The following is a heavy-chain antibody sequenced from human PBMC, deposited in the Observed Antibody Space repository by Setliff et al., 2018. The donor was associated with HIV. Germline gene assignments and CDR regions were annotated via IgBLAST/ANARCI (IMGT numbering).Heavy chain of an antibody. Sequence: PSETLSLTCTVSGGSISGYYWSWIRQSPGKGLEWIGYISTSGSTKYNPSLKSRVTISLDSSKNQFSLKLSSVTAADTAVYYCASGREAVAGALHFDYWGQGTLVTVSS. D-gene: IGHD6-19*01. V-gene: IGHV4-4*08. CDR3: ASGREAVAGALHFDY. CDR1: GGSISGYY. CDR2: ISTSGST. J-gene: IGHJ4*02.